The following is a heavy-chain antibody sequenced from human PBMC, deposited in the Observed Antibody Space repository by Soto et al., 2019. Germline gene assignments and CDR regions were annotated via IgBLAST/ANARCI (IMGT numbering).Heavy chain of an antibody. CDR3: SRDRYCSGGSCYSEWDFDI. V-gene: IGHV3-23*01. D-gene: IGHD2-15*01. Sequence: GGSLRLSCAASGFTFSSYAMSWIRQAPGKGLEWVSGISGSGGATYYADSVKGRFTISRDNSKNTLYLQMNSLRAEDTAVYYCSRDRYCSGGSCYSEWDFDIWGQGTMVTVSS. CDR1: GFTFSSYA. CDR2: ISGSGGAT. J-gene: IGHJ3*02.